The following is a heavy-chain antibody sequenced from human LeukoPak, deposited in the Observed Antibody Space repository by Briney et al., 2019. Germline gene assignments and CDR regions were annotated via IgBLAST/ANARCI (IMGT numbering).Heavy chain of an antibody. Sequence: ASVKEACKASGYTLTGYYMHWVRQAPGQGLEWMGWMNPNSGGTKYAQKFQGRVTMTRDTSISTAYMELSRLRSDDTAMYYCARDKLGLGELSLYDQWGQGTLVTVFS. D-gene: IGHD3-16*02. V-gene: IGHV1-2*02. CDR2: MNPNSGGT. J-gene: IGHJ5*02. CDR3: ARDKLGLGELSLYDQ. CDR1: GYTLTGYY.